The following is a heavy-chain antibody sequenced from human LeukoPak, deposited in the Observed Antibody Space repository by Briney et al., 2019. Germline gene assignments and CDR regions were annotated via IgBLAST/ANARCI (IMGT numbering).Heavy chain of an antibody. Sequence: EASVKVSCKTFGYNFSSFGITWVRQAPGRGLEWMGWTSANNDNTKYVQKYQGRVTMTTDTVRKIAYLELRSLRSDDTATYYCARIRGYYVGVHFFDYWGQGTLVTVSS. CDR2: TSANNDNT. CDR1: GYNFSSFG. D-gene: IGHD1-26*01. J-gene: IGHJ4*02. CDR3: ARIRGYYVGVHFFDY. V-gene: IGHV1-18*01.